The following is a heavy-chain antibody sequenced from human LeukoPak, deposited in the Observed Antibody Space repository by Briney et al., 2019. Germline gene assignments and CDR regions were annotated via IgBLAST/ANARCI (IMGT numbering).Heavy chain of an antibody. D-gene: IGHD6-19*01. CDR3: ARRRGTAVAVFFDY. Sequence: PSQTLSLTCTVSGGSISSGSSYWSWLRQPAGKGLEWIGRIYTSGSTNYKPSLKSRVTISVDTSKNQFSLKLSALTAADTAVYDCARRRGTAVAVFFDYWGQGTLVTVSS. CDR1: GGSISSGSSY. CDR2: IYTSGST. V-gene: IGHV4-61*02. J-gene: IGHJ4*02.